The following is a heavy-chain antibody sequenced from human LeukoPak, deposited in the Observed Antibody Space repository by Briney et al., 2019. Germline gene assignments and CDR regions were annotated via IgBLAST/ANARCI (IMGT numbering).Heavy chain of an antibody. J-gene: IGHJ4*02. V-gene: IGHV4-59*01. Sequence: SETLSLTCTVSGGSISSYYWSWIRQPPGKGLEWIGYIYYSGSTNYNPSLKSRVTISVDTSKNQFSLKLSSVTAADTAVYYCARGLQLWSSFDYWGQGTLVTVSS. CDR1: GGSISSYY. CDR2: IYYSGST. CDR3: ARGLQLWSSFDY. D-gene: IGHD5-18*01.